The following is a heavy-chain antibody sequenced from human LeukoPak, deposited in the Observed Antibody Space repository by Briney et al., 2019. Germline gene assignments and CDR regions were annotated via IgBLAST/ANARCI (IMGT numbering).Heavy chain of an antibody. CDR3: AKDLGRDGSEIFGY. J-gene: IGHJ4*02. D-gene: IGHD5-24*01. CDR2: INISGGSA. Sequence: PGGSLRLSCAASAFTFSSYAMSWVRQAPGKGLEWVSTINISGGSAYYADSVKGRFTISRDNSKNTLYLRMNNLRAEDTAVYYCAKDLGRDGSEIFGYWGQGTLVTVSS. V-gene: IGHV3-23*01. CDR1: AFTFSSYA.